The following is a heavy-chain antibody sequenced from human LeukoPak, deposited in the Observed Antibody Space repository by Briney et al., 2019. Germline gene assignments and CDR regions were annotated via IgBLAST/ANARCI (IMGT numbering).Heavy chain of an antibody. V-gene: IGHV4-59*01. CDR1: GGSISSYY. J-gene: IGHJ4*02. CDR3: ARDDSSGYYDY. Sequence: SETLSLTCAVSGGSISSYYWSWIRQPPGKGLEWIGYLYYSGSTNYSPSLKSRATISVDTSKKQFSLKLSSVTAADTAIYYCARDDSSGYYDYWGQGTLVTVSS. D-gene: IGHD3-22*01. CDR2: LYYSGST.